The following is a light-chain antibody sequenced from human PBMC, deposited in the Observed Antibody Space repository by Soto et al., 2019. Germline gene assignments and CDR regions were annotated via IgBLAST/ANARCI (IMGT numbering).Light chain of an antibody. CDR3: QTYDSSLSADYV. CDR1: SSNIGAGYD. J-gene: IGLJ1*01. Sequence: QSVLTQPPSVSGAPGQRVTISCTGSSSNIGAGYDVHWYQQLPGTAPKLLIYGNSNRPSGVPDRFSGSKSGTSASLAITGLQAEAEADYYCQTYDSSLSADYVFGTGTKVTVL. V-gene: IGLV1-40*01. CDR2: GNS.